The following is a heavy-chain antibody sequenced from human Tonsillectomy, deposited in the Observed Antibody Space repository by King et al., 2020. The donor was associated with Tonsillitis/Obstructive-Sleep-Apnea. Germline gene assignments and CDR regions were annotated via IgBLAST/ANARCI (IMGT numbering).Heavy chain of an antibody. J-gene: IGHJ5*02. V-gene: IGHV4-61*01. D-gene: IGHD1-26*01. CDR1: GGSVSSGSYY. CDR3: AREEVGGWFDP. Sequence: QLPESGPGLVKPSETLSLTCTVSGGSVSSGSYYWSWIRQPPGKGLEWIGYIYYSGSTNYNPSLKSRVTISVDTSKNQFSLKLSSVTAADTAVYYCAREEVGGWFDPWGQGTLVTVSS. CDR2: IYYSGST.